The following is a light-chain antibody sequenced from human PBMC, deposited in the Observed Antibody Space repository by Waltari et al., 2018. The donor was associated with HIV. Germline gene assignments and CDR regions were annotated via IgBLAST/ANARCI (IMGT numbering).Light chain of an antibody. Sequence: QSALTQPASVSGSPGQSITISCTGTSSDVGSYNLVSWYHQHPDKAPKLMIYEGSKMPSWFSNAFAGSKSGNTSSLTIPGLQAEDETDYYCCSYAVSSTYVFGTGTKVTVL. CDR1: SSDVGSYNL. CDR2: EGS. J-gene: IGLJ1*01. V-gene: IGLV2-23*01. CDR3: CSYAVSSTYV.